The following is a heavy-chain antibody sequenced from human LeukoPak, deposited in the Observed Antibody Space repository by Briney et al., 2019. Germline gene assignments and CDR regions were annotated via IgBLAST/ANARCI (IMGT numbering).Heavy chain of an antibody. CDR2: MSSSGSTI. D-gene: IGHD2-2*01. CDR1: GFTFNSYE. V-gene: IGHV3-48*03. Sequence: QPGGSLRLSCAASGFTFNSYEMNWVRQAPGKGLEWVSYMSSSGSTIYYADSVKGRFTISRDNAKNSLYLQMNSLRAEDTAVYYCARERYCSTTSCYAVLFDYWGQGILVTVSS. CDR3: ARERYCSTTSCYAVLFDY. J-gene: IGHJ4*02.